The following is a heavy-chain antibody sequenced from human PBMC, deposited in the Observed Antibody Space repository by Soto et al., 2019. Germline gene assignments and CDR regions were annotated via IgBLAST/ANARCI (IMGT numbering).Heavy chain of an antibody. CDR2: ISSRSTYI. J-gene: IGHJ4*02. CDR1: EFTFSSYT. Sequence: GGSLRLSCAASEFTFSSYTMNWVRQAPGKGLEWISSISSRSTYIHYADSVRGRFTISRDNAKSSLYLQMNSLRADDTAVYFCARGLDSSGWFLDYWGQGTLVTVSS. V-gene: IGHV3-21*01. D-gene: IGHD6-19*01. CDR3: ARGLDSSGWFLDY.